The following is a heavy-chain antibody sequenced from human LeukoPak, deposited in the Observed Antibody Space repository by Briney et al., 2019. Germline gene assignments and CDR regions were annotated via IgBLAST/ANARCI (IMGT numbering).Heavy chain of an antibody. Sequence: GGSLRLSCAASEFIFSSHGMHWVRQAPGKGLEWVAFIRYDGTNKYYADSARGRFTISRDDSTNTVYLEMNSLRGEDTAVYYCAKGSGYYTYNWFDPWGQGTLVTVSS. CDR2: IRYDGTNK. V-gene: IGHV3-30*02. CDR1: EFIFSSHG. CDR3: AKGSGYYTYNWFDP. J-gene: IGHJ5*02. D-gene: IGHD3-3*01.